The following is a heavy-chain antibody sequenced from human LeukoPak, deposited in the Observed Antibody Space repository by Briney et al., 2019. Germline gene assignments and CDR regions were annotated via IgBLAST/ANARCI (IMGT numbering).Heavy chain of an antibody. CDR2: IYYSGST. Sequence: RPSETLSLTCTVSGGSISSGGYYWSWIRPPPGKGLEWIGYIYYSGSTYYNPSLKSRVSISIDTSKNQFSLKLSSVTAADTAVYYCARVETYYYDSSGYPYFDYWGQGTLVTVSS. V-gene: IGHV4-31*03. J-gene: IGHJ4*02. CDR1: GGSISSGGYY. CDR3: ARVETYYYDSSGYPYFDY. D-gene: IGHD3-22*01.